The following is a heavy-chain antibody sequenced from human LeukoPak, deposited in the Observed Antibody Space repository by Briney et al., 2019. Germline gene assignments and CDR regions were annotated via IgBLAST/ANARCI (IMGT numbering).Heavy chain of an antibody. CDR1: GFTFSSYA. V-gene: IGHV3-64*04. D-gene: IGHD6-13*01. CDR2: ISSNGGST. J-gene: IGHJ4*02. Sequence: PGGSLRLSCSASGFTFSSYAMHWVRQAPGKGLEYVSAISSNGGSTYYADSVKGRFTISRDNYKNTLNLQMNSLRAEDTAVYYCAHISSSWPDYWGQGTLVTVSS. CDR3: AHISSSWPDY.